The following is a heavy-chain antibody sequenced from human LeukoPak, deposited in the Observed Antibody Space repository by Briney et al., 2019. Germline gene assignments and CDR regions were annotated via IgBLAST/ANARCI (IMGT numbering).Heavy chain of an antibody. D-gene: IGHD3-3*01. CDR3: ARLTYYDFWSGSRAFDI. V-gene: IGHV4-34*01. CDR1: GGSFSGYY. J-gene: IGHJ3*02. Sequence: SETLSLTCAVYGGSFSGYYWSWVRQPPGKGLEWIGEINHSGSTNYNPSLKSRVTISVDTSKNQFSLKLSSVTAADTAVYYCARLTYYDFWSGSRAFDIWGQGTMVTVSS. CDR2: INHSGST.